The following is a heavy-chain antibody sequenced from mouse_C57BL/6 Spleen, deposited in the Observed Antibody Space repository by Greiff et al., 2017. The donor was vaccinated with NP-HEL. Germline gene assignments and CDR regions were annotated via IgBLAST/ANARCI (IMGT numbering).Heavy chain of an antibody. Sequence: VKLMESGAELVRPGTSVKMSCKASGYTFTNYWIGWAKQRPGHGLEWIGDIYPGGGYTNYNEKFKGKATLTADKSSSTAYMQFSSLTSEDSAIYYCAVYYDYDEFAYWGQGTLVTVSA. CDR2: IYPGGGYT. CDR1: GYTFTNYW. V-gene: IGHV1-63*01. CDR3: AVYYDYDEFAY. J-gene: IGHJ3*01. D-gene: IGHD2-4*01.